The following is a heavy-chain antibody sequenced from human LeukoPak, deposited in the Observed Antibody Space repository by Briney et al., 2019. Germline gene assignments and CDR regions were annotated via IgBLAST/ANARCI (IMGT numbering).Heavy chain of an antibody. CDR1: GYTFTSYG. D-gene: IGHD2-15*01. CDR2: ISAYNGNT. Sequence: ASVKVSCKASGYTFTSYGISWVRQAHGQGLEWMGWISAYNGNTNYAQKLQGRVTMTTDTSTSTAYMELRSLRSDDTAVYYWARRTKDIVVVVAATVEYYFDYWGQGTLVTVSS. V-gene: IGHV1-18*01. J-gene: IGHJ4*02. CDR3: ARRTKDIVVVVAATVEYYFDY.